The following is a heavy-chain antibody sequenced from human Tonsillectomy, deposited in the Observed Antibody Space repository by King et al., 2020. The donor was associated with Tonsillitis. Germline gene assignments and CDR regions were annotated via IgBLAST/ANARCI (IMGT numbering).Heavy chain of an antibody. J-gene: IGHJ4*02. D-gene: IGHD3-22*01. CDR1: GFAFSGYG. Sequence: VQLVESGGGVVQPEKSLRLSCTASGFAFSGYGMHWVRQAPGKGLEWVAVISYDGSKKSYADSVKGRFTISRDNSKNTLYLQMNSLRAEDTAVYYCAKEKSAGSTLILVVLDYWGQGTLVTVSS. CDR2: ISYDGSKK. V-gene: IGHV3-30*18. CDR3: AKEKSAGSTLILVVLDY.